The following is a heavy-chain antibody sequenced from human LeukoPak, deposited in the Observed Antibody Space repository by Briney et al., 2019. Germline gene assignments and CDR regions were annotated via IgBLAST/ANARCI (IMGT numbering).Heavy chain of an antibody. CDR1: GGSFSGYY. V-gene: IGHV4-34*01. J-gene: IGHJ4*02. D-gene: IGHD3-22*01. Sequence: SETLSLTCAVYGGSFSGYYWSWIRQPPGKGLEWIGEINHSGSTNYNPSLKSRVTISVDTSKNQFSLKLSSVTAADTAVYYCARGVHSGLFDYWGQGTLVTVSS. CDR3: ARGVHSGLFDY. CDR2: INHSGST.